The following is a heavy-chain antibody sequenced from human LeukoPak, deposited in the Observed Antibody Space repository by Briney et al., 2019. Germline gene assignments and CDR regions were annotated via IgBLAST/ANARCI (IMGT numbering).Heavy chain of an antibody. J-gene: IGHJ6*02. Sequence: GRSLRLSCAASGFTFSSYGMHWARQAPGKGLEWVAVISYDGSNKYYADSVKGRFTISRDNSKNTLYLQMNSLRAEDTAVYYCAKDLPAATIYYYYGMDVWGQGTTVTVSS. CDR2: ISYDGSNK. CDR1: GFTFSSYG. CDR3: AKDLPAATIYYYYGMDV. D-gene: IGHD2-2*01. V-gene: IGHV3-30*18.